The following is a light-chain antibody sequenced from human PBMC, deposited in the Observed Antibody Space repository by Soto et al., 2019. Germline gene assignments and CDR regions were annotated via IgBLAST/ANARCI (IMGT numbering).Light chain of an antibody. V-gene: IGKV3-20*01. CDR3: QKYNSWLWK. CDR2: GAS. CDR1: QSVSSSY. Sequence: EIVFTHSPVALSLSPVERATLSFRASQSVSSSYLAWYQQKPGQAPRLLIYGASSRATGIPDRFSGSGSGTDFTLIISSLQSEDSAVYYCQKYNSWLWKFGQGTKVDIK. J-gene: IGKJ1*01.